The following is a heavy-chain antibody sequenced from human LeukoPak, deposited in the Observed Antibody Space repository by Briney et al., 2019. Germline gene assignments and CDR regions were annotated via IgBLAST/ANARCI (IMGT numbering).Heavy chain of an antibody. CDR1: GFTFSTYN. J-gene: IGHJ5*02. CDR3: ARDQVLLWFGEFAH. CDR2: ISSSSTTI. D-gene: IGHD3-10*01. V-gene: IGHV3-48*01. Sequence: GGSLILSCAASGFTFSTYNMNWVRQAPGKGLEWISYISSSSTTIYYADSVKGRLTISRDNAKNSLYLQMNSLRAEDTAVYYCARDQVLLWFGEFAHWGQGTLVTVSS.